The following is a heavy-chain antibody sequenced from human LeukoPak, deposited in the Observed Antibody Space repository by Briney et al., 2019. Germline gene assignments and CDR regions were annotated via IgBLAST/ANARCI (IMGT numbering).Heavy chain of an antibody. D-gene: IGHD1-26*01. CDR3: ASSRGSYYLDY. CDR2: IYTSGST. V-gene: IGHV4-4*09. CDR1: GGSISSYY. J-gene: IGHJ4*02. Sequence: PSETLSLTCTVSGGSISSYYWSWIRQPPGKGLEWIGYIYTSGSTNYNPSLKSRVTISVNTSKNQFSLKLSSVTAADTAVYYCASSRGSYYLDYWGQGTLVTVSS.